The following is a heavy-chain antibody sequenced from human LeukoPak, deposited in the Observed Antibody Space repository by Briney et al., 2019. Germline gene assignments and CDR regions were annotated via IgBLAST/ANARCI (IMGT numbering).Heavy chain of an antibody. J-gene: IGHJ4*02. D-gene: IGHD4-17*01. V-gene: IGHV3-23*01. CDR3: AKGIYGDHALDH. CDR2: ISASSVST. CDR1: GFSFSTYA. Sequence: GRSLRLSCAASGFSFSTYAMTWVRQAPGKGLEWVSGISASSVSTHYADSVKGRFTISRDNSKNTLYLQMNSLRAEDTAVYYCAKGIYGDHALDHWGQGTLVTVSS.